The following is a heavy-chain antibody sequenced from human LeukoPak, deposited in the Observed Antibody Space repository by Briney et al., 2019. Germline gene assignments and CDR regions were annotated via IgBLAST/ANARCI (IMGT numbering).Heavy chain of an antibody. V-gene: IGHV4-59*01. CDR1: DDFIRRES. CDR2: ISYSGST. J-gene: IGHJ4*02. CDR3: ARGGDWRFDS. Sequence: SSETLSLTCTVSDDFIRRESWTWIRQPPGKGLEYIGYISYSGSTDYKPSLESRVTISRGPSKNQFSLSLTSVTAADTAVYYCARGGDWRFDSWGQGTLVTVSS. D-gene: IGHD2-21*02.